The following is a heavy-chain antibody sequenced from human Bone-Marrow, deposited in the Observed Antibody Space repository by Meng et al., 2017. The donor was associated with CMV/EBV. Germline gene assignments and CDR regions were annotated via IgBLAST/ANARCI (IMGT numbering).Heavy chain of an antibody. CDR3: ARLIYYDFWSGYHYGMDV. CDR1: GFTFSSYE. J-gene: IGHJ6*02. V-gene: IGHV3-48*03. D-gene: IGHD3-3*01. CDR2: ISSSGSTI. Sequence: GGSLRLSCAASGFTFSSYEMNWVRQAPGKGLEWVSYISSSGSTIYYADSLKGRFTISRDNAKNSLYLQMNSLRAEDTAVYYCARLIYYDFWSGYHYGMDVWGQGTTVTVSS.